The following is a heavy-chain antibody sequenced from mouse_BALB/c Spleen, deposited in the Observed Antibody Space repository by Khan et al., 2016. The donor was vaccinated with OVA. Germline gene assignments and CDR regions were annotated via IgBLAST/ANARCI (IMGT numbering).Heavy chain of an antibody. J-gene: IGHJ3*01. CDR2: IWAGGSA. D-gene: IGHD4-1*01. CDR3: ATGTWFAY. V-gene: IGHV2-9*02. Sequence: VQLVESGPGLVAPSQSLSITCTVYGFSLTSYGVHWVRQPPGKGLEWLGVIWAGGSANYNSALMSRLSISKDNSKSQVFLKMNSLQTDDTAMYYWATGTWFAYWGQGTLVTVSA. CDR1: GFSLTSYG.